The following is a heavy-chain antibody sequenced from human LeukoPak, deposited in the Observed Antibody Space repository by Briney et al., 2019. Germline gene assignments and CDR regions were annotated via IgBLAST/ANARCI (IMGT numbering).Heavy chain of an antibody. V-gene: IGHV4-34*01. CDR3: ARGSVRGKDY. J-gene: IGHJ4*02. CDR2: INHSGST. CDR1: GGSFSGYY. D-gene: IGHD3-10*01. Sequence: SETLSLTCAVYGGSFSGYYWSWIRQPPGKGLEWIGEINHSGSTNYNPSLKSRVTISVDTSKNQFSLKLSSVTAADTAVYYCARGSVRGKDYWGQGALVTVSS.